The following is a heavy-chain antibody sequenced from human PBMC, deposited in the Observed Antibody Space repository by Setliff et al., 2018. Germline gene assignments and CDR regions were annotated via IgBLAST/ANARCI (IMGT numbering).Heavy chain of an antibody. CDR2: INESGDT. Sequence: SETLSLTCTVSGGSISSSSYYWGWIRQPPGKGLEWIGEINESGDTNYNPSLKSRVTISVDTSRNQFSLNLNSVTATDTGVYYCASSGSGSYYNLDYWGQGTLVTVSS. CDR1: GGSISSSSYY. CDR3: ASSGSGSYYNLDY. J-gene: IGHJ4*02. D-gene: IGHD3-10*01. V-gene: IGHV4-39*07.